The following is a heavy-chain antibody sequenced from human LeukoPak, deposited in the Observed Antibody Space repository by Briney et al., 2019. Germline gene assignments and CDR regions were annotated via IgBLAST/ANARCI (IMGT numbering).Heavy chain of an antibody. CDR1: GFTFSSYW. V-gene: IGHV3-74*01. CDR3: VRSIMITFGGVIAIHYFDY. J-gene: IGHJ4*02. D-gene: IGHD3-16*02. Sequence: GGSLRLSCAASGFTFSSYWMHWVRQAPGKGLVWVSRINSDGSSTSYADSVKGRFTISRDNAKNTLYLQMNSLRAEDTAVYYCVRSIMITFGGVIAIHYFDYWGQGTPVTVSS. CDR2: INSDGSST.